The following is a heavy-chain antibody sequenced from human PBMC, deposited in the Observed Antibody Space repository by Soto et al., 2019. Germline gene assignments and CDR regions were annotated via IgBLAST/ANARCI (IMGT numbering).Heavy chain of an antibody. V-gene: IGHV3-30*18. Sequence: QVQLVESGGGVVQPGRSLRLSCAVSGFTFSSYGMHWVRQAPDKGLEWVAVISYDGSNKYYADSLKGRFTISRDNSKNTLYLQMNSLRTEDTGVYYCAKDLVSYGAPEAPLDPMDVWGQGTTVTVSS. D-gene: IGHD4-17*01. CDR1: GFTFSSYG. CDR3: AKDLVSYGAPEAPLDPMDV. J-gene: IGHJ6*02. CDR2: ISYDGSNK.